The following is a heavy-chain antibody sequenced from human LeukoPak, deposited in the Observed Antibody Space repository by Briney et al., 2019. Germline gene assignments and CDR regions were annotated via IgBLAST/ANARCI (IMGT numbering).Heavy chain of an antibody. V-gene: IGHV3-74*01. D-gene: IGHD4-17*01. CDR1: GFTCSNYW. CDR3: AKGGATVIDY. Sequence: GGSLRLSWAASGFTCSNYWMHWVRQAPGKGLVWVSRINSDGSSTTSADSVKGRFTISRDNAKNTLYLQMNSLRAEDTAVYYCAKGGATVIDYWGQGTLVTVSS. J-gene: IGHJ4*02. CDR2: INSDGSST.